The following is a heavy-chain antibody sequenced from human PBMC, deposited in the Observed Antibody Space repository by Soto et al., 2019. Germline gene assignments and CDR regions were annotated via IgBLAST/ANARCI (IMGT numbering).Heavy chain of an antibody. CDR1: GDHISSGGYY. CDR2: IFYSGYN. V-gene: IGHV4-31*03. Sequence: TLSLTCTVSGDHISSGGYYWSWIRQSPGKGLEWIGYIFYSGYNYYNPSLKSRLSMSVDTSKNQLSLRLTSVTAADTAVYFSARPNPIVVVPTPMGWFDPWGQGTLVTVCS. D-gene: IGHD2-2*01. CDR3: ARPNPIVVVPTPMGWFDP. J-gene: IGHJ5*02.